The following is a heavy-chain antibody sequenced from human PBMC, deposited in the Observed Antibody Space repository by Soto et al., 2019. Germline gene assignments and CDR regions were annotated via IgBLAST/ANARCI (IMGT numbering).Heavy chain of an antibody. CDR2: IYYSGST. J-gene: IGHJ3*02. Sequence: QLQLQESGPGLVKPSETLSLTCTVSGGSISSSSYYWGWIRQPPGKGLEWIGSIYYSGSTYYNPSLKSRVTISVDTSKNQFSLKLSSVTAADTAVYYCARRPYGSGSYYAFDIWGQGTMVTVSS. D-gene: IGHD3-10*01. V-gene: IGHV4-39*01. CDR1: GGSISSSSYY. CDR3: ARRPYGSGSYYAFDI.